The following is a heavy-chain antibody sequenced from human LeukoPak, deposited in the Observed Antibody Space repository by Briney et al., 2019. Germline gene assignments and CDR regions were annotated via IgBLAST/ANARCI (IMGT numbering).Heavy chain of an antibody. Sequence: SKTLSLTCAVSGGSIISGGYSWSWIRQPPGKGLEWIGYIYHSGSTYYNPSLKSRVTISVDRSKNQFSLKLSSVTAADTAVYYCARGGVTNPFDYWGQGTLVTVSS. CDR3: ARGGVTNPFDY. CDR2: IYHSGST. D-gene: IGHD4-17*01. CDR1: GGSIISGGYS. J-gene: IGHJ4*02. V-gene: IGHV4-30-2*01.